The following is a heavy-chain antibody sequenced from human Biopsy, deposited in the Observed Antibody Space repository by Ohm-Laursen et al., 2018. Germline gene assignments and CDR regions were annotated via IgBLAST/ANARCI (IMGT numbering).Heavy chain of an antibody. J-gene: IGHJ4*02. CDR1: GGSFSGYY. V-gene: IGHV4-34*01. Sequence: SETLSLTCAVYGGSFSGYYWSWILQPPGKGLEWIGEINHSGSTNYNPSLKSRVTISVDTSKNQFSLKLSSVTAADTAVYYCARGRLRAVARFDYWGQGTLVTVSS. D-gene: IGHD6-19*01. CDR3: ARGRLRAVARFDY. CDR2: INHSGST.